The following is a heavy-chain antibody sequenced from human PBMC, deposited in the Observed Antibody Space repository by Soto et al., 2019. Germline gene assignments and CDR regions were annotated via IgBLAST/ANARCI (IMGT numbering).Heavy chain of an antibody. V-gene: IGHV1-3*01. Sequence: ASVKVSCKASGYTFTSYAMHWVRQAPGQRLEWMGWINAGNGNTKYSQKFHGRVTITRDTSASTAYMELSSLMAEDTAVDYRASWVYGYSSSWYYFDYWGQGTLVTDS. CDR2: INAGNGNT. CDR1: GYTFTSYA. J-gene: IGHJ4*02. CDR3: ASWVYGYSSSWYYFDY. D-gene: IGHD6-13*01.